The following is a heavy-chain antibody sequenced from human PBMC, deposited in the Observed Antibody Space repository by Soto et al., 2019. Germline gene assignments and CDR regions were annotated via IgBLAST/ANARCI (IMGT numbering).Heavy chain of an antibody. CDR2: IGGSGTFT. Sequence: EVELLESGGGLVQPGGSLRLSCAAAGFSFSRHAMSWVRQAPGKGLEWVSGIGGSGTFTMYADSVKGRFTVSRDNSKNTLYLQMNNLRDDDTAVYFWAKHVVGDGAEYFQDWGQGTLVTVSS. CDR3: AKHVVGDGAEYFQD. CDR1: GFSFSRHA. J-gene: IGHJ1*01. V-gene: IGHV3-23*01. D-gene: IGHD2-21*01.